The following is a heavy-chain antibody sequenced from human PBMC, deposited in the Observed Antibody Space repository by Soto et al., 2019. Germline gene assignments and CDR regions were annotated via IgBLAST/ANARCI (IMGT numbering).Heavy chain of an antibody. V-gene: IGHV4-4*07. J-gene: IGHJ4*02. CDR3: AREGSYSAYNFAHGIQLWSFDF. D-gene: IGHD5-12*01. CDR1: GASIRDYH. Sequence: SETLSLTCSVSGASIRDYHWSWVRQPAGKGLEWIGRIFSSGSTSFNPSLESRVAMSVDTSKNHFSLNLSSVTAADMAVYYCAREGSYSAYNFAHGIQLWSFDFWGQGALVTVSS. CDR2: IFSSGST.